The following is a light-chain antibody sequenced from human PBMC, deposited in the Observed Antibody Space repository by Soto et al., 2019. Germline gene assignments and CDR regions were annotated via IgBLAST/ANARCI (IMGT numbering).Light chain of an antibody. CDR3: GTWDSSLTAGV. CDR1: SSNIGNNY. Sequence: QSVLTQPPSVSAAPGQKVTLSCSGSSSNIGNNYVSWYQQLPGTAPKLLIYEDNKRPLGIPDRFSGSKSGTSATLGITGLQTGDEADYYCGTWDSSLTAGVFGGGTKLTVL. CDR2: EDN. J-gene: IGLJ3*02. V-gene: IGLV1-51*02.